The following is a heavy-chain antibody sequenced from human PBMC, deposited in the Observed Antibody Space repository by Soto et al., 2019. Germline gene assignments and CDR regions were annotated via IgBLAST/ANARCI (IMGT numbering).Heavy chain of an antibody. CDR3: ASTSTGIAAAGYNYYYYYGMDV. V-gene: IGHV1-69*13. CDR2: IIPIFGTA. CDR1: GGTFSSYA. Sequence: GASVKVSCKASGGTFSSYAISWVRQAPGQGLEWMGGIIPIFGTANYAQKFQGRVTITADESTSTAYMELSSLRSEDTAVYYCASTSTGIAAAGYNYYYYYGMDVWGQGTTVTVSS. D-gene: IGHD6-13*01. J-gene: IGHJ6*02.